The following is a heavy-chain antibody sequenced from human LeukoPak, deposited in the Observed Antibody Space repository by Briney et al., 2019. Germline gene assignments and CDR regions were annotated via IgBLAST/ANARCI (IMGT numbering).Heavy chain of an antibody. CDR1: GFTFSSYA. Sequence: GSLRLSCAASGFTFSSYAMSWVSQAPGKGLEWVSAISGSGGSTYYADSVKGRFTISRDNSKNTLYLQMNSLRAEDTAVYYCAKGPRGTVAAPWYFDYWGQGTLVTVSS. J-gene: IGHJ4*02. V-gene: IGHV3-23*01. CDR3: AKGPRGTVAAPWYFDY. D-gene: IGHD6-19*01. CDR2: ISGSGGST.